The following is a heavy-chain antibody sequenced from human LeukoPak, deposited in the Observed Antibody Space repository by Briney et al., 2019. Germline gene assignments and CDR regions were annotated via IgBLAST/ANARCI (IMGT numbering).Heavy chain of an antibody. V-gene: IGHV1-2*02. CDR3: ARDDTDSPLHY. CDR2: INPNSGGT. CDR1: GFTFSSYS. Sequence: GGSLRLSCAASGFTFSSYSMNWVRQAPGRGLEWMGWINPNSGGTNYAQMFQGRVTMTRDTSISTGYMELSRLTSDDTAVYYCARDDTDSPLHYWGQGSLVTVSS. D-gene: IGHD2-2*02. J-gene: IGHJ4*02.